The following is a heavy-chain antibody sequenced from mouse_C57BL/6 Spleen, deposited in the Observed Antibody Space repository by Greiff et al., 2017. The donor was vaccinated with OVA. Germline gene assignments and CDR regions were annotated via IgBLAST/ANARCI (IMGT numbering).Heavy chain of an antibody. CDR2: IYPRSGNT. J-gene: IGHJ4*01. Sequence: QVQLQQSGAELARPGASVKLSCKASGYTFTSYGISWVKQRTGQGLEWIGEIYPRSGNTYYNEKFKGKATLTADKSSSTAYMELRSLTSEDTAIYYCASHWDNYAMDYWGQGTSVTVSS. CDR1: GYTFTSYG. D-gene: IGHD4-1*01. V-gene: IGHV1-81*01. CDR3: ASHWDNYAMDY.